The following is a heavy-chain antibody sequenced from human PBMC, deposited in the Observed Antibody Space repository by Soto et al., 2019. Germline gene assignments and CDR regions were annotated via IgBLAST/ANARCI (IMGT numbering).Heavy chain of an antibody. CDR1: GGSISSYY. D-gene: IGHD1-7*01. CDR2: IYYSGST. J-gene: IGHJ4*02. CDR3: ARQKLELTRFDY. V-gene: IGHV4-59*08. Sequence: QVQLQESGPGLVKPSETLSLTCTVSGGSISSYYWSWVRQPPGKGLEWIGYIYYSGSTNYNPSLKSRGTISVDTSKNQFSLKLSSVTAADTAVYYCARQKLELTRFDYWGQGTLVTVSS.